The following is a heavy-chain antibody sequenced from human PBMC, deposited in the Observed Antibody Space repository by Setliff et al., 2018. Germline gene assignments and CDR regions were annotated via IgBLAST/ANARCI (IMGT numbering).Heavy chain of an antibody. CDR1: GFTFTYYS. CDR3: AKELSMAYGND. D-gene: IGHD1-1*01. Sequence: GGSLRLSCEASGFTFTYYSMSWVRQAPGKGLEWISYISSGSNSIYYADSVKGRFIVYRDNSKNTLYLQMNSVRVDDTDSYYCAKELSMAYGNDWGLGTLVTVSS. CDR2: ISSGSNSI. J-gene: IGHJ4*02. V-gene: IGHV3-11*01.